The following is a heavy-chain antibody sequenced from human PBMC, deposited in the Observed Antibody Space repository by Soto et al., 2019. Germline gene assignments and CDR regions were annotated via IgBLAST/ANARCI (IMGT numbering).Heavy chain of an antibody. CDR1: GYTFTAYY. J-gene: IGHJ4*02. D-gene: IGHD1-26*01. Sequence: GASVKVSCKASGYTFTAYYMHWLRQAPGQGLEWMGWINPNSGGTNYAQRFQGRVTVTNDTSISTTYMELSRLRSDDTAVYYCARTEYSGSYYVYWGQGTLVTVSS. V-gene: IGHV1-2*02. CDR2: INPNSGGT. CDR3: ARTEYSGSYYVY.